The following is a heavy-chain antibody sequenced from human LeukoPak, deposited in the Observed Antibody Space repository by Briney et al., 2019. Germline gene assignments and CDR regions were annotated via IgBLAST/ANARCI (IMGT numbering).Heavy chain of an antibody. CDR1: GSTFSYYW. CDR3: AKDYYDSSGYYYGFDY. J-gene: IGHJ4*02. D-gene: IGHD3-22*01. V-gene: IGHV3-7*03. Sequence: GGSLRLSCAASGSTFSYYWMTWVRQAPGKGLEWVANIKQDGSEKYYVDSVKGRFTISRDNSKNTLYLQMNSLRAEDTAVYYCAKDYYDSSGYYYGFDYWGQGTLVTVSS. CDR2: IKQDGSEK.